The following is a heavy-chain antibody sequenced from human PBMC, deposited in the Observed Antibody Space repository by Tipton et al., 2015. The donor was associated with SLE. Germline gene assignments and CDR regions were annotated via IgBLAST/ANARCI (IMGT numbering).Heavy chain of an antibody. J-gene: IGHJ4*02. Sequence: LRLSCTVSPYSIGNGFYWDWVRQPPGKGLEWIGTMHHNGSTYYNPSLKSRVTISVDTSKNQFSLKLTSVTAADTALYYCAAGHTFGGVIVIWGQGTLVTVSS. CDR1: PYSIGNGFY. D-gene: IGHD3-16*02. V-gene: IGHV4-38-2*02. CDR3: AAGHTFGGVIVI. CDR2: MHHNGST.